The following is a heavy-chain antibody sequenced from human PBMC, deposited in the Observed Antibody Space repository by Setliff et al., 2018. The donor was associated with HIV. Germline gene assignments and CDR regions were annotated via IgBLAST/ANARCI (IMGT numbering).Heavy chain of an antibody. CDR2: INPDGSTT. J-gene: IGHJ4*02. Sequence: AGGSLRLSCAASGFTFSGYWMHWVRQVPGKGLVYVSRINPDGSTTTYADSVEGRFTISRDNAKNSLYLQMNSLRAEDTAVYYCVRDTTSGWMLTNWGQGTLVTVSS. V-gene: IGHV3-74*01. CDR3: VRDTTSGWMLTN. D-gene: IGHD6-25*01. CDR1: GFTFSGYW.